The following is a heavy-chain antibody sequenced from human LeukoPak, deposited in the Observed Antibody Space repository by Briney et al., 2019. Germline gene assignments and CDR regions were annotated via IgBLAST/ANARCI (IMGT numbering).Heavy chain of an antibody. J-gene: IGHJ3*02. CDR1: GGSISSGSYY. Sequence: PSQTLSLTCTVSGGSISSGSYYWSWIRQPAGKGLEWIGRIYTSGSTNYNPSLKSRVTISVDTSKNQFSLKLSSVTAADTAVYYCARGLFLGPRGTKYYYDSSGYYTFDIWGQGTMVTVSS. D-gene: IGHD3-22*01. V-gene: IGHV4-61*02. CDR2: IYTSGST. CDR3: ARGLFLGPRGTKYYYDSSGYYTFDI.